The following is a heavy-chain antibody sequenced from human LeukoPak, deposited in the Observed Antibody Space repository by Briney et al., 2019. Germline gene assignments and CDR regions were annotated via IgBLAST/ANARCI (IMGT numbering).Heavy chain of an antibody. CDR1: GFTFISYA. J-gene: IGHJ4*02. CDR2: ISSSASSR. D-gene: IGHD3-10*01. V-gene: IGHV3-23*01. CDR3: AKDQGRGLGSYSWGNFDY. Sequence: GGSLRLSCAASGFTFISYAMSWVRQAPGKGLEWVSAISSSASSRPYADSVKGRFTISRDNSKNTLYLEMNSLRAEDTAVYYCAKDQGRGLGSYSWGNFDYWGQGTLVTVSS.